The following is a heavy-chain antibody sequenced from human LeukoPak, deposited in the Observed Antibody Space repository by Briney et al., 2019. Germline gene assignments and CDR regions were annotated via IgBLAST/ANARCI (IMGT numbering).Heavy chain of an antibody. CDR2: IRYDGSNK. CDR3: AKDTLDSSGFFDY. V-gene: IGHV3-30*02. Sequence: GGSLRLSCAASGFTFRSYGMHWVRQAPGKGLEWVAYIRYDGSNKDYADSVKGRFTISRGNSKNTLYLQMNSLRAEDTAVYYCAKDTLDSSGFFDYWGQGTLVTVSS. CDR1: GFTFRSYG. J-gene: IGHJ4*02. D-gene: IGHD3-22*01.